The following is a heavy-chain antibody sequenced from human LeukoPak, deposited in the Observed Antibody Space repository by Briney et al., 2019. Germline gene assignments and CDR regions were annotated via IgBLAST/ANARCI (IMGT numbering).Heavy chain of an antibody. CDR2: IIPIFGTA. J-gene: IGHJ4*02. D-gene: IGHD2-21*02. V-gene: IGHV1-69*13. CDR1: GYXFTGYY. CDR3: AWSLIRAYCGGDCYSFDY. Sequence: SVKVSCKASGYXFTGYYIHWVRQAPGQGLEWMGGIIPIFGTANYAQKFQGRVTITADESTSTAYMELSSLRSEDAAVYYCAWSLIRAYCGGDCYSFDYWGQGTLVTVSS.